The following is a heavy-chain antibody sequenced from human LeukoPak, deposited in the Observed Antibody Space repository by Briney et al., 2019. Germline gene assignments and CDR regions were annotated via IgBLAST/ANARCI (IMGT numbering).Heavy chain of an antibody. Sequence: PGGSLRLSCAASGFTFSNYAMSWVRQAPGKRLEWVSGISGTSGTINYADPVKGRFTTSRDNSKNTVYLQMNSLRAEDTAVYYCAKRLGDQRAFDYWGQGTLVTVSS. D-gene: IGHD2-21*02. CDR2: ISGTSGTI. CDR3: AKRLGDQRAFDY. V-gene: IGHV3-23*01. CDR1: GFTFSNYA. J-gene: IGHJ4*02.